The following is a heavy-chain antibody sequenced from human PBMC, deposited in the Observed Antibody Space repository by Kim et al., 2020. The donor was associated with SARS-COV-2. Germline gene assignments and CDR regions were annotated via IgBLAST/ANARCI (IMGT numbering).Heavy chain of an antibody. D-gene: IGHD2-2*03. V-gene: IGHV1-18*01. CDR3: ARVDIVVVPAGGIDY. J-gene: IGHJ4*02. Sequence: RKHQGRVTMTTDTSTSTAYMELRSLRSDDTAVYYCARVDIVVVPAGGIDYWGQGTLVTVSS.